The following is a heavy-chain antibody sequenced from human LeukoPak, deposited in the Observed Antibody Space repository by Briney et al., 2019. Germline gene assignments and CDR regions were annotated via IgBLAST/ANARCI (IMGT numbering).Heavy chain of an antibody. CDR2: INHSGST. CDR1: GGSFSGYY. Sequence: SETLSLTCAVYGGSFSGYYWSWIRQPPGKGLEWIGEINHSGSTNYNPSLKSRVTISVDTSKNQFSLKLSSVTAADTAVYYCARDTTPILAVAGTSAFDIWGQGTMVTVSS. CDR3: ARDTTPILAVAGTSAFDI. J-gene: IGHJ3*02. V-gene: IGHV4-34*01. D-gene: IGHD6-19*01.